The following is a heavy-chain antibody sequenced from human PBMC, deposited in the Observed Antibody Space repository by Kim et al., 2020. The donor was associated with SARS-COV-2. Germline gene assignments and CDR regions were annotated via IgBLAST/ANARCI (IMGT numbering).Heavy chain of an antibody. Sequence: FQGRVTITADESTSTAYMELSSLRSEDTAVYYCASTLRLGELSLYDPFDYWGQGTLVTVSS. J-gene: IGHJ4*02. D-gene: IGHD3-16*02. CDR3: ASTLRLGELSLYDPFDY. V-gene: IGHV1-69*01.